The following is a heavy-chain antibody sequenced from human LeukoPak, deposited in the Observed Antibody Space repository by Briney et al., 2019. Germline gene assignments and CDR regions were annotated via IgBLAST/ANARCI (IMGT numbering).Heavy chain of an antibody. J-gene: IGHJ3*02. Sequence: GESLKISCKGSGYSFTSYWIGWVRQMPGKGLEWMGIIYPGDSDTRYSPSFQGQVTISADKSISIAYLRWSSLKASDTAIYYCARQKRGSGSFLDAFDIWGQGTMVTVSS. CDR1: GYSFTSYW. CDR2: IYPGDSDT. D-gene: IGHD3-10*01. V-gene: IGHV5-51*01. CDR3: ARQKRGSGSFLDAFDI.